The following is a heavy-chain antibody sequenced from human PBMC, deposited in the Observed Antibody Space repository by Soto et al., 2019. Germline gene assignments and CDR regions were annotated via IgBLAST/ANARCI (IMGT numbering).Heavy chain of an antibody. CDR3: ARDQGDCSGGSCYPSRAFDI. D-gene: IGHD2-15*01. Sequence: ASVKVSCKASGGTFSSYTISWVRQAPGQGLEWMGRIIPILGIANYAQKFQGRVTITADKSTSTAYMELSSLRSEDTAVYYCARDQGDCSGGSCYPSRAFDIWGQGTMVTV. J-gene: IGHJ3*02. CDR2: IIPILGIA. V-gene: IGHV1-69*04. CDR1: GGTFSSYT.